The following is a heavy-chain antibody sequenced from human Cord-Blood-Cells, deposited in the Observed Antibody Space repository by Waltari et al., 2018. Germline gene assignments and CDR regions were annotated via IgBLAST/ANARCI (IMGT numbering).Heavy chain of an antibody. Sequence: QVQLQESGPGLVTPSQTLSLTCPVSGGSISSCSSYWRWIRQPARKGLEWIGYIYTSGSTNYNPSLKSRVTISVDTSKNQFSLKLSSVTAADTAVYYCARAVVATIDYWGQGTLVTVSS. CDR1: GGSISSCSSY. D-gene: IGHD5-12*01. J-gene: IGHJ4*02. CDR3: ARAVVATIDY. CDR2: IYTSGST. V-gene: IGHV4-61*09.